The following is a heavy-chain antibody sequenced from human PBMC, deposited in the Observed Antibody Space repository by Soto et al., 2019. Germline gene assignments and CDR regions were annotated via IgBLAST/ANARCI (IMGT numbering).Heavy chain of an antibody. D-gene: IGHD3-22*01. J-gene: IGHJ4*02. Sequence: GGSLRLSCAASGFTFSNAWMSWVRQAPGKGLEWVGRIKSKTDGGTTDYAAPVKGRFTISRDDSKNTLYLQMNSLKTEDTAVYYCTTDLLFYYDSSGRRRQFDYWGQGTLVTVSA. CDR3: TTDLLFYYDSSGRRRQFDY. V-gene: IGHV3-15*01. CDR1: GFTFSNAW. CDR2: IKSKTDGGTT.